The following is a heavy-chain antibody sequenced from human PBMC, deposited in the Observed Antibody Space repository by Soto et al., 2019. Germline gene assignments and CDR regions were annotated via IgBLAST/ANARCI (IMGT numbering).Heavy chain of an antibody. CDR1: GFTVSSFG. Sequence: PGGSLRLSCSGSGFTVSSFGMHWVRQAPGKGLEHVSTLSSNGIGTYYADSVKGRFTFSRDTSKNTLYLQKSSLRTEDTAVYYCVKDMGQAAVGIRYPYGLDVWGLGTTVTVSS. J-gene: IGHJ6*02. CDR3: VKDMGQAAVGIRYPYGLDV. V-gene: IGHV3-64D*06. D-gene: IGHD6-13*01. CDR2: LSSNGIGT.